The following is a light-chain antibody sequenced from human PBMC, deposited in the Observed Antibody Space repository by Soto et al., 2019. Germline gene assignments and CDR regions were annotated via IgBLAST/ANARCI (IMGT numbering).Light chain of an antibody. CDR2: GAS. V-gene: IGKV3-15*01. J-gene: IGKJ4*01. Sequence: EIVMTQSPATLSVSPGERATLSCRASQSVSNNLAWYQQKPGQVPRLLIYGASTRATGIPARFSGSGSGTEFTLTLSRLQSEDFAIYYCQQYNNWPLTFGGGTKGEIK. CDR3: QQYNNWPLT. CDR1: QSVSNN.